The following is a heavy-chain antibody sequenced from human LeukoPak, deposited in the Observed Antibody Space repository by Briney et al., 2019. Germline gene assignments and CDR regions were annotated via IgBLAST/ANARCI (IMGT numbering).Heavy chain of an antibody. CDR3: HVNLPDDAFDI. Sequence: SVKVSCKASGGTFSSYAISWVRQAPGQGLEWMGGIIPIFGTANYAQKFQGRVTITADESTSTAYMELSSLISEDTAVHYCHVNLPDDAFDIWGQGTMVTVSS. D-gene: IGHD1-14*01. J-gene: IGHJ3*02. V-gene: IGHV1-69*13. CDR2: IIPIFGTA. CDR1: GGTFSSYA.